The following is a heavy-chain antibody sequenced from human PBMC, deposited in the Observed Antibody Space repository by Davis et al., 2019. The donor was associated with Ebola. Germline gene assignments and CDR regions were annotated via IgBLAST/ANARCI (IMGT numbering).Heavy chain of an antibody. CDR1: GGSISSHY. Sequence: PSETLSLTCTVSGGSISSHYWSWIRQPPGKGLEWIGYIYYSGSTDYNPSLKSRVTISVDTSKKQFSLKLNSVTAADTAVYYCAREKRGYCTGGICYSTNAFDIWGQGTVVIVSS. CDR3: AREKRGYCTGGICYSTNAFDI. V-gene: IGHV4-59*11. CDR2: IYYSGST. J-gene: IGHJ3*02. D-gene: IGHD2-8*02.